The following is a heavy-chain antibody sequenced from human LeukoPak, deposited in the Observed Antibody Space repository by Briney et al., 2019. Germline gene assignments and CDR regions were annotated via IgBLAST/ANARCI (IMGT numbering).Heavy chain of an antibody. D-gene: IGHD5-12*01. Sequence: GGSLRLSCAASGFTFNNAWISWVRQAPGKGLEWVGRIKSKTNDETTDYAAPVKGRFTISRDDSKNTLYLQMNSLKTEDTAVYYCTAGTGYSDHDYWGQGTLVTVSS. CDR3: TAGTGYSDHDY. J-gene: IGHJ4*02. V-gene: IGHV3-15*01. CDR1: GFTFNNAW. CDR2: IKSKTNDETT.